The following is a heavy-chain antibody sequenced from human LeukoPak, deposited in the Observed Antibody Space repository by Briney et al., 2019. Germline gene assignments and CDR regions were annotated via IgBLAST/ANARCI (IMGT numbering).Heavy chain of an antibody. Sequence: SGTLSLTCTVSGGSISSSSYYWGWIRQPPGKGLEWIGAIDYSGTTYCNPSLKSRVTISVDTSKSQLSLKLSSVTAADTAVYYCARHSFLVNERGTHYWGQGTLVTVSS. V-gene: IGHV4-39*01. D-gene: IGHD2-15*01. CDR2: IDYSGTT. CDR1: GGSISSSSYY. CDR3: ARHSFLVNERGTHY. J-gene: IGHJ4*02.